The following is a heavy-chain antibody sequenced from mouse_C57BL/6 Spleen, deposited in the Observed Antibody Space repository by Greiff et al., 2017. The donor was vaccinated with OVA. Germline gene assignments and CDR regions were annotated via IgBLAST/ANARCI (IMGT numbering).Heavy chain of an antibody. CDR3: AGYSNSAWFAY. CDR1: GFSLTSYG. CDR2: IWSGGST. J-gene: IGHJ3*01. Sequence: QVQLKQPGPGLVQPSQSLSITCTVSGFSLTSYGVHWVRQSPGKGLEWLGVIWSGGSTDYNAAFISRLSISKDNSKSQVFFKMNSLQADDTAIYYCAGYSNSAWFAYWGQGTLGTVSA. D-gene: IGHD2-5*01. V-gene: IGHV2-2*01.